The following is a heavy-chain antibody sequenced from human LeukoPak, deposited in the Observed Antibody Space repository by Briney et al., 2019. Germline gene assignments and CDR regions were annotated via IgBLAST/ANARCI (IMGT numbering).Heavy chain of an antibody. CDR2: ISGSGRNT. CDR1: GFTFSIYP. Sequence: GGSLRLSCAASGFTFSIYPMTWVRQTPGKGLEWVSSISGSGRNTNYADSVKGRFTISRDNSKNTLFLQMTSLRVEDAAVYYCAKDLIGGNVVATISDYWGQGTLVTVSS. J-gene: IGHJ4*02. CDR3: AKDLIGGNVVATISDY. D-gene: IGHD5-12*01. V-gene: IGHV3-23*01.